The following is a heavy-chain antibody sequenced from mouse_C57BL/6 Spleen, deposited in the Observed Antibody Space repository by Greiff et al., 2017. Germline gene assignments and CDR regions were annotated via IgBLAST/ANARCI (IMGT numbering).Heavy chain of an antibody. Sequence: EVQGVESGGGLVQPGGSLSLSCAASGFTFTDYYMSWVRQPPGKALEWLGFIRNKANGYTTEYSASVKGRFTISRDNSQSILYLQMNALRAEDSATYYCARYYGSRSFYAMDYWGQGTSVTVSS. CDR3: ARYYGSRSFYAMDY. CDR2: IRNKANGYTT. V-gene: IGHV7-3*01. D-gene: IGHD1-1*01. J-gene: IGHJ4*01. CDR1: GFTFTDYY.